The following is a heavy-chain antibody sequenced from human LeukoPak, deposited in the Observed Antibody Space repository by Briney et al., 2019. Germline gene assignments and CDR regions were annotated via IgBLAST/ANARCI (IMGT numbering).Heavy chain of an antibody. CDR3: ASSPRAPHFYDSSGTRGGY. J-gene: IGHJ4*02. V-gene: IGHV4-34*01. Sequence: PSETLSLTCAVYGGSFSGYYWSWIRQPPGKGLEWIGEINHSGSTNYNPSLKSRVTISVDTSKHQFSLKLSSVTAADTAVYYCASSPRAPHFYDSSGTRGGYWGQGTLVTVSS. D-gene: IGHD3-22*01. CDR1: GGSFSGYY. CDR2: INHSGST.